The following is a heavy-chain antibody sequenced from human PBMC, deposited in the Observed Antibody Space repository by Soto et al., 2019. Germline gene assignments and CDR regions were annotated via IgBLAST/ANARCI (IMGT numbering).Heavy chain of an antibody. CDR1: GYTFTGYY. D-gene: IGHD1-7*01. J-gene: IGHJ5*02. CDR2: INPNSGGT. V-gene: IGHV1-2*02. Sequence: AASVKVSCKASGYTFTGYYMHWVRQAPGQGLEWMGWINPNSGGTNYAQNFQGRVTLTRDTSISTVYMDLSRLISDDTAVYYCARGTGTSWFDPWGQGTLVTVSS. CDR3: ARGTGTSWFDP.